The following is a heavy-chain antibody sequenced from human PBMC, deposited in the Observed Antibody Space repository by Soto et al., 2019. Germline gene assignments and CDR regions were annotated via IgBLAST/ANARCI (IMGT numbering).Heavy chain of an antibody. V-gene: IGHV4-30-4*01. D-gene: IGHD4-4*01. J-gene: IGHJ6*02. CDR3: ARDRRSVTTSGYYYGMDV. CDR2: IYYSGST. Sequence: PSETLSLTCTVSGGSIGSGDYYWSWIRQPPGKGLEWIGYIYYSGSTYYNPSLKSRVTISVDTSKNQFSLKLSSVTAADTAVYYCARDRRSVTTSGYYYGMDVWGQGTTVTVSS. CDR1: GGSIGSGDYY.